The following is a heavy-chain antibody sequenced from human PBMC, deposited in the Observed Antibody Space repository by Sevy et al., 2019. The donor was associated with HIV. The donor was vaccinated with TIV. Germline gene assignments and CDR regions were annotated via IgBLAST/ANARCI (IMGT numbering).Heavy chain of an antibody. V-gene: IGHV2-5*02. CDR1: GISLSTSGMG. D-gene: IGHD4-17*01. CDR2: IYWDDEK. Sequence: SGPTLVNPTQTLTLTCTFSGISLSTSGMGVGWIRQPPGKALEWLALIYWDDEKRYSPSLKSRLTITKDASKNQVVLTMTNMDPVDTATYYCAHWLYGDYVTNFDYWGQGTLVTVSS. J-gene: IGHJ4*02. CDR3: AHWLYGDYVTNFDY.